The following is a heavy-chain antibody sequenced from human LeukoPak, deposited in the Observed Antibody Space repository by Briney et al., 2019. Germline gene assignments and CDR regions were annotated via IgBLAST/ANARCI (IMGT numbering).Heavy chain of an antibody. CDR1: GGSFSGYY. CDR2: ISYSGRT. V-gene: IGHV4-34*01. J-gene: IGHJ4*02. CDR3: ARQGSIDWLEY. Sequence: SETLSLTCAVYGGSFSGYYWSWIRQPPGKGLEWIGSISYSGRTYYNPSHESRLTISVDTSKNQFSLNLSSVSAADTAVYYCARQGSIDWLEYWGQGTLVTVSA. D-gene: IGHD6-6*01.